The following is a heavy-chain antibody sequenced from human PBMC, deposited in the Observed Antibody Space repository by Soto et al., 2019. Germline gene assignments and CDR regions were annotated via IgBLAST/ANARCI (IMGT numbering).Heavy chain of an antibody. CDR2: ISYDGSNK. CDR3: AKVSRGYSYGSYYFDY. J-gene: IGHJ4*02. D-gene: IGHD5-18*01. V-gene: IGHV3-30-3*01. Sequence: QVQLVESGGGVVQPGSSLRLSCAASGFTFSSYAMHWVRQAPGKGLEWVAVISYDGSNKYYADSVKGRFTISRDNSKNTLYLQMNSLRAEDTAVYYCAKVSRGYSYGSYYFDYWGQGTLVTVSS. CDR1: GFTFSSYA.